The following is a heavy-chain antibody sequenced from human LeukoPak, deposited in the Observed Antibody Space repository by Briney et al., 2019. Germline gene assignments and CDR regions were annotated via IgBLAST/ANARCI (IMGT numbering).Heavy chain of an antibody. J-gene: IGHJ4*02. CDR2: SSGSGGST. CDR1: GFTFSSYA. V-gene: IGHV3-23*01. CDR3: AKEAPRGDGYRNYFDY. Sequence: GSLRLSCAASGFTFSSYAMSWVRQPPGKGLEWVSASSGSGGSTYYADSVKGRFTISRDNSKNTLYLQMNSLRAEDTAVYFCAKEAPRGDGYRNYFDYWGQGTLVTVSS. D-gene: IGHD5-24*01.